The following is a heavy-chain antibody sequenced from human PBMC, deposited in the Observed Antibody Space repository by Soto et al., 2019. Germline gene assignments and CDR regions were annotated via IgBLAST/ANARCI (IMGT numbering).Heavy chain of an antibody. CDR1: GGSISSYY. Sequence: SETLSLTCTVSGGSISSYYWNWIRQPPGKGLEWIGYIFYSGSTNYNPSLKSRVAISVDTSKNQFSLKLSSLTAADTAVYYCARRIRFLEWSPDAFDIWGQGTMVTVSS. CDR3: ARRIRFLEWSPDAFDI. CDR2: IFYSGST. D-gene: IGHD3-3*01. J-gene: IGHJ3*02. V-gene: IGHV4-59*01.